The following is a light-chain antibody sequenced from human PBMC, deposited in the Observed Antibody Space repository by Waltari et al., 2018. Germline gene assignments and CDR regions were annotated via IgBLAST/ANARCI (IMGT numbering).Light chain of an antibody. J-gene: IGLJ2*01. CDR1: SSNVGDNY. CDR2: ENK. V-gene: IGLV1-51*02. Sequence: QPVLTQPPSVSAAPGQKVTISCSGSSSNVGDNYVAWYQHLPGTAPRLIIYENKIRAAGIPDQFSGSKSGPSATLAITGLQTGDEADYYCGTWDSSLSVVVFGGGTKVTVL. CDR3: GTWDSSLSVVV.